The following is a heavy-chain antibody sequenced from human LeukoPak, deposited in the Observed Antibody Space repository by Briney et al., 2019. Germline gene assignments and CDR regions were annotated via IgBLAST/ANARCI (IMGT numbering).Heavy chain of an antibody. Sequence: GGSLRLSCSASGCTFSYYAMHWVRQAPGKGLEYISAISSNGGGTYYADSVKGRFTISRDNSKSTLYLQMSSLRGEGTAVYYCVKERSTRVAAGKFDYWGQGTLVTVSS. V-gene: IGHV3-64D*09. CDR3: VKERSTRVAAGKFDY. D-gene: IGHD6-13*01. CDR2: ISSNGGGT. CDR1: GCTFSYYA. J-gene: IGHJ4*02.